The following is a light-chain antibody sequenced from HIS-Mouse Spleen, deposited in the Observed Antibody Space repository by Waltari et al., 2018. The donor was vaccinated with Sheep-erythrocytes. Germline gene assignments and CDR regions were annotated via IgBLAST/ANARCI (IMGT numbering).Light chain of an antibody. J-gene: IGLJ1*01. Sequence: QSALTQPRSVSGSPGQSVTISCTGTSSDVGGYNYVSWSQQHPGKAPKLVIYDVSKRPSGVPDRFSGSKSGNPASLTISVLQAEDEADYYCCSYAGSYNHVFATGTKVTVL. CDR3: CSYAGSYNHV. CDR2: DVS. CDR1: SSDVGGYNY. V-gene: IGLV2-11*01.